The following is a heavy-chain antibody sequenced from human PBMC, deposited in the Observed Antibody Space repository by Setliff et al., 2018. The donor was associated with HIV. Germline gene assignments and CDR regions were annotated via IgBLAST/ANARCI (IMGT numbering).Heavy chain of an antibody. Sequence: NPSETLSLTCAVHDVSLIGYYWTWIRQTPGKGLEWIGEINHRGNTNYNPSPKSRVSILLAMSKNQFSLKVNAVTAAVTAVYFCARISMVRGVPGLLYYNYYMDVWGQGTAVTVSS. D-gene: IGHD3-10*01. J-gene: IGHJ6*03. CDR1: DVSLIGYY. CDR3: ARISMVRGVPGLLYYNYYMDV. V-gene: IGHV4-34*01. CDR2: INHRGNT.